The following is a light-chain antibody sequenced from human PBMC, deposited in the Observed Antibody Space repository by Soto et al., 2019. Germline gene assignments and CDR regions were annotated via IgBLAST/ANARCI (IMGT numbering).Light chain of an antibody. CDR2: DAA. CDR3: EQRSQWNT. Sequence: EVMLTLSPATVSLSPGQRATLSCRASKGVSSYLAWYQQKPGQAPRLLIYDAANGATGIPARFSGSGPWTDFTLIISCQEDEDFGVCSREQRSQWNTSGGGS. CDR1: KGVSSY. V-gene: IGKV3D-11*01. J-gene: IGKJ4*01.